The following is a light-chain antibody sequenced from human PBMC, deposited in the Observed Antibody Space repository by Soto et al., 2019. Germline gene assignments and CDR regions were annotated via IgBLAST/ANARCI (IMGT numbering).Light chain of an antibody. CDR2: WAS. CDR1: QSVLYSSNNKNY. J-gene: IGKJ4*01. V-gene: IGKV4-1*01. CDR3: HQYAASPLT. Sequence: DIVMTQSPDSLAVSPGERATINCKSSQSVLYSSNNKNYLAWYQQKSGQPPKLLIYWASNRESGVPDRFSGSGSGTDFTLTISSLQAEDVAVYYCHQYAASPLTFGGGTKVEIK.